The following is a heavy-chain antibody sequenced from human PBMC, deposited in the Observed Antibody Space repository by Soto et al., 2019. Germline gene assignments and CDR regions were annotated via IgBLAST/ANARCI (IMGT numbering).Heavy chain of an antibody. CDR3: ARATSDSGGYWRFDP. J-gene: IGHJ5*02. D-gene: IGHD3-10*01. CDR1: GYTFTNYR. V-gene: IGHV1-46*01. CDR2: IDPSGGGT. Sequence: GASVKVSCKASGYTFTNYRIHWVRQASGQGLEWMGQIDPSGGGTNYAQNFQGRITMTRDTSMTTVYMDLSSLRSEDTALYYCARATSDSGGYWRFDPWGQGTLVTVSS.